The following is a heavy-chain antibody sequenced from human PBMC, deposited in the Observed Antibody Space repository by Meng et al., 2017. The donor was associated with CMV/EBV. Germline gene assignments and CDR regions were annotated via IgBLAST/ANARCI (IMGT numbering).Heavy chain of an antibody. CDR1: GFTFTSSA. CDR2: IVVGSGNT. V-gene: IGHV1-58*01. D-gene: IGHD6-13*01. J-gene: IGHJ4*02. CDR3: AAGGAKSSSLHY. Sequence: SVKVSCKASGFTFTSSAVQWVRQARGQRLEWIGWIVVGSGNTNYAQKFQERVTITRDMSTSTAYMELSSLGSEDTAVYYCAAGGAKSSSLHYWGQGTLVTVSS.